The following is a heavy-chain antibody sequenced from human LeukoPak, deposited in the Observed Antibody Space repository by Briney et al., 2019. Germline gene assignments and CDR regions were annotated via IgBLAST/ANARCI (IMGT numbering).Heavy chain of an antibody. D-gene: IGHD3-10*01. Sequence: GWSLRLSCAASGFTFTSFAMSWVRQAPGKGLAWVSTISRSGVATYYANSVKGRFTISRGNSKNTLFLHMNSVRAEDTAVYSCAKGYYGSGSYGWFDYWGQGTLVTVSS. CDR1: GFTFTSFA. J-gene: IGHJ4*02. CDR2: ISRSGVAT. CDR3: AKGYYGSGSYGWFDY. V-gene: IGHV3-23*01.